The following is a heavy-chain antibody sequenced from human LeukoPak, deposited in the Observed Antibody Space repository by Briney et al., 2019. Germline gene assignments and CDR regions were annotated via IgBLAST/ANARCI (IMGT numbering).Heavy chain of an antibody. CDR1: GGSFTSYY. CDR2: VYTSGST. V-gene: IGHV4-4*09. D-gene: IGHD3-16*02. J-gene: IGHJ4*02. Sequence: SETLSLTCTVSGGSFTSYYWSWIRQPPGKGLEWIGYVYTSGSTNYNPSLKGRVTISVDPSKNQFSLELSSVTAADTAVYYCARQLSRYYFDYWGQGTLVTVSS. CDR3: ARQLSRYYFDY.